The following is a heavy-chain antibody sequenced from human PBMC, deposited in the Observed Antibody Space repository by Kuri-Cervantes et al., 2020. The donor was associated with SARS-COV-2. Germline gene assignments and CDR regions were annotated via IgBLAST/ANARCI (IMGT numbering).Heavy chain of an antibody. V-gene: IGHV3-73*01. D-gene: IGHD2-15*01. Sequence: GGSLRLSCAASGFTFRGSAMHWVRQASGKGLEWLGRIRSKSSNYATAYAASVKGRFTVSRDDSKNTAFLQMNSLKTEDTAVYYCTRSGGSWNDAFDIWGQGTMVTVSS. CDR2: IRSKSSNYAT. CDR1: GFTFRGSA. J-gene: IGHJ3*02. CDR3: TRSGGSWNDAFDI.